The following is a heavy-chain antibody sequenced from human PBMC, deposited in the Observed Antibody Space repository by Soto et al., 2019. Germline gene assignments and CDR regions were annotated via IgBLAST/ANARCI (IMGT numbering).Heavy chain of an antibody. CDR3: ARNTDYCSGGSCYDWFDP. Sequence: QVQLVQSGAEVKKPGSSVKVSCKASGVTFSSYAISWVRQAPGQGLEWMGVIIPIFGTANYAQKFQGRVTITADESTSTAYMSLSSLRSEDTAVYYCARNTDYCSGGSCYDWFDPWGQGTLVTVSS. CDR1: GVTFSSYA. D-gene: IGHD2-15*01. J-gene: IGHJ5*02. CDR2: IIPIFGTA. V-gene: IGHV1-69*01.